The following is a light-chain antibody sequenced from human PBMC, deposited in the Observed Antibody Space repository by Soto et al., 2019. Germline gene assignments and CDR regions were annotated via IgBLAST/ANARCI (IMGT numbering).Light chain of an antibody. CDR2: SAN. J-gene: IGKJ1*01. CDR3: LQNKSYPRT. V-gene: IGKV1-17*03. Sequence: DIQMTQSPSDMSASVGDRVTITCRASQDISNFLVWFQQRPGKVPKRLMYSANRLESGVPSRFSGSGSGTEFTLTISSLQPEDFATYYCLQNKSYPRTFGQGTKVDIK. CDR1: QDISNF.